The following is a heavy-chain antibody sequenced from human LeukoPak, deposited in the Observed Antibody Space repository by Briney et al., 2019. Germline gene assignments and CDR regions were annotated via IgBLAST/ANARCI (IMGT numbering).Heavy chain of an antibody. CDR1: GGTFSSYA. CDR3: ARDTSPFGGTPY. V-gene: IGHV1-69*13. J-gene: IGHJ4*02. D-gene: IGHD3-16*01. Sequence: SVKVSCKASGGTFSSYAISWVRQAPGQGLEWMGGIIPIFGTANYAQKFQGRVTITADESTSTAYMELSSLRSEDTAVYYCARDTSPFGGTPYWGQGTLVTVSS. CDR2: IIPIFGTA.